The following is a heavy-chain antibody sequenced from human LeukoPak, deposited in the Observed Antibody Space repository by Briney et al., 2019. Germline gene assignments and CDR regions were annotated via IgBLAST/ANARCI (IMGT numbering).Heavy chain of an antibody. CDR3: ARARYANAWYAFDI. D-gene: IGHD2-2*01. J-gene: IGHJ3*02. V-gene: IGHV4-59*02. CDR2: LSHSGSS. Sequence: PSETLSLTCTVSGGSVSSYYWSWIRRPPGRGLEWIAYLSHSGSSDSNASLTSRVTTLVDTSKNQFSLKLTSVTAADTAVYYCARARYANAWYAFDIWGHGTMVTVSS. CDR1: GGSVSSYY.